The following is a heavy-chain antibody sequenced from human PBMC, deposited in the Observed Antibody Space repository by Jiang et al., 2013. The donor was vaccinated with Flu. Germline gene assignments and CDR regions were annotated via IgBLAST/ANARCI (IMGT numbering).Heavy chain of an antibody. CDR2: MHPTGRGA. V-gene: IGHV1-46*01. Sequence: GAEVKKPGASVKLSCKTSGYTFSSYYIHWVRQAPGQRLEWMGVMHPTGRGAAYSQDFQDRFTMTTDTSTRTVYMELTSLTSEDTAIYYCARGYPTAEMVTAMTTRGSDPWG. CDR3: ARGYPTAEMVTAMTTRGSDP. D-gene: IGHD2-21*02. CDR1: GYTFSSYY. J-gene: IGHJ5*02.